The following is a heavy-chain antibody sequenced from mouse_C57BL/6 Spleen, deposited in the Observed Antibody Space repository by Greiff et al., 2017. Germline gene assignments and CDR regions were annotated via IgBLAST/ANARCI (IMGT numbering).Heavy chain of an antibody. CDR1: GYSITSGYY. J-gene: IGHJ1*03. V-gene: IGHV3-6*01. CDR2: ISYDGSN. CDR3: AREGDGWYFDV. Sequence: EVKLQESGPGLVKPSQSLSLTCSVTGYSITSGYYWNWIRQFPGNKLEWMGYISYDGSNNYNPSLKNRISITRDTSKNQFFLKLNSVTTEDTATYYSAREGDGWYFDVWGTGTTVTVSS. D-gene: IGHD3-3*01.